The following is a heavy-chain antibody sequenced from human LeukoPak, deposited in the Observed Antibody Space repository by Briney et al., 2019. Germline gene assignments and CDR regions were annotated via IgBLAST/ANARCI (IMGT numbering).Heavy chain of an antibody. J-gene: IGHJ6*02. CDR1: GFTFSSYG. V-gene: IGHV3-33*01. CDR3: ARVRSGSSAGNYGMDV. D-gene: IGHD1-26*01. Sequence: GGSLRLSCAASGFTFSSYGMHWVRQAPGKGLEWVAVIWYDGSNKYYADSVKGRFTISRDNSKNTLYLQMNSLRAEDTAVYYCARVRSGSSAGNYGMDVWGQGTTVTVSS. CDR2: IWYDGSNK.